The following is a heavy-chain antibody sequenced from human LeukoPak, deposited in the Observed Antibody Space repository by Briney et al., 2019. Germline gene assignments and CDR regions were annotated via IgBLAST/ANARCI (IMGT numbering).Heavy chain of an antibody. D-gene: IGHD3-22*01. Sequence: GGSLRLSCAASGFTFSSYAMSWVRQAPGKGLEWVSTISISGGSTYYADSVKGRFTISRDNSKNTLYLQMNSLRAEDTAVYYCAKDRYYYDSSIGLYYFDYWGQGTLVTVSS. J-gene: IGHJ4*02. V-gene: IGHV3-23*01. CDR2: ISISGGST. CDR1: GFTFSSYA. CDR3: AKDRYYYDSSIGLYYFDY.